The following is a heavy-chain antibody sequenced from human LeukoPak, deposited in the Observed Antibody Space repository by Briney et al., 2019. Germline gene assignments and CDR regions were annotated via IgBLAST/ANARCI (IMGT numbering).Heavy chain of an antibody. CDR3: ARSPGYCSGGSCLAY. CDR1: GDPFTSYG. J-gene: IGHJ4*02. CDR2: VSAYNDNP. D-gene: IGHD2-15*01. V-gene: IGHV1-18*01. Sequence: ASVKVSCKSSGDPFTSYGITWVRQAPGQGLEWMGWVSAYNDNPNYAQKFQGRVTMTTDTSTGTPFMELRSLRSDDTAVYYCARSPGYCSGGSCLAYWGQGTLVTVSS.